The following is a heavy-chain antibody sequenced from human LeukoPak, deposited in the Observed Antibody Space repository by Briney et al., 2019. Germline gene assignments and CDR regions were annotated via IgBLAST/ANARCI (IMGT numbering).Heavy chain of an antibody. V-gene: IGHV1-2*02. Sequence: ASVKVSCKASGYTFTGYYMHWVRQAPGQGLEWMGWINPNSGGTNYAQKFQGRVTMTRDTSISTAYMELSSLRSEDTAVYYCARSTAGILYYYMDVWGKGTTVTVSS. CDR3: ARSTAGILYYYMDV. CDR2: INPNSGGT. D-gene: IGHD5/OR15-5a*01. CDR1: GYTFTGYY. J-gene: IGHJ6*03.